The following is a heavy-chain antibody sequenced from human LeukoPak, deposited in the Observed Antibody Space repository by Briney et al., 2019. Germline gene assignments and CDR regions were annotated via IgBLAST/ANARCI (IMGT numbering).Heavy chain of an antibody. V-gene: IGHV3-74*01. CDR1: GFTFSRYW. J-gene: IGHJ6*03. D-gene: IGHD3-3*01. CDR3: ATGGGWEPSSGVVTHIDV. Sequence: GGSLRLSCAASGFTFSRYWMRWVRQGPEKGLELVSRIDNDANGIIYADSVKGRFTTSRDNAKNTLYLQMSSLRVEDTAVYYCATGGGWEPSSGVVTHIDVWGKGTTVTVSS. CDR2: IDNDANGI.